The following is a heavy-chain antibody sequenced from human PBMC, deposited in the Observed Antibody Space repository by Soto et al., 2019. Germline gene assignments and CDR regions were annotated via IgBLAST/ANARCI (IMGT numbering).Heavy chain of an antibody. D-gene: IGHD2-15*01. Sequence: QVQLVQSGAEVKKPGSSVKVSCKASGGTFSSYTISWVRQAPGQGLEWMGRIIPILGIANYAQKFQGRVTINADKATSTAYMELSSLRSEDTAVYYCARADFNCSGGSCLYYFDYWGQGTLVTVSS. CDR1: GGTFSSYT. CDR2: IIPILGIA. J-gene: IGHJ4*02. CDR3: ARADFNCSGGSCLYYFDY. V-gene: IGHV1-69*02.